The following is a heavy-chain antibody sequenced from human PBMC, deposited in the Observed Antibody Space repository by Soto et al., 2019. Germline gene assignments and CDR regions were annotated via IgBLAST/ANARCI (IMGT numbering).Heavy chain of an antibody. V-gene: IGHV1-69*02. Sequence: QVQLVQSGAEVERPGSAVKVSCKTSGGTTSSYTIGWVRQAPGQGLEWMGNIVPMINKIDYAQKFQGRLTITADKSTRTVYMELSRLRSEDTAVYFCALRTGNGNPLADWGQGPLVTVSS. CDR3: ALRTGNGNPLAD. D-gene: IGHD1-1*01. CDR1: GGTTSSYT. CDR2: IVPMINKI. J-gene: IGHJ4*02.